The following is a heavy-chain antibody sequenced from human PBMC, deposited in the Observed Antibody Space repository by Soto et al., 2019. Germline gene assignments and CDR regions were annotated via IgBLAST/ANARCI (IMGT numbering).Heavy chain of an antibody. CDR1: DSSINNGRYY. D-gene: IGHD3-22*01. J-gene: IGHJ4*02. V-gene: IGHV4-39*01. CDR3: ARHNTYYYDSSTYYPDY. CDR2: VYYSGST. Sequence: ETLSLTCTVSDSSINNGRYYWGWIRQPPGKGLEWIGSVYYSGSTSYSSSLKSRVTISVDTSMNQFSLNLSSVAAADTAVYYCARHNTYYYDSSTYYPDYWGPGTLVTVSS.